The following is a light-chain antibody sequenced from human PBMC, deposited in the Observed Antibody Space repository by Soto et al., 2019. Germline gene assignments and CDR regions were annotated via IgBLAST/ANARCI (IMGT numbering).Light chain of an antibody. CDR1: QSLGSN. CDR3: QKYNEWHWT. J-gene: IGKJ1*01. Sequence: EIVMTQSPATLSVSPGERAALSCRASQSLGSNLAWYHQKPGQAPRLLLYATSSRATGVPDRFSGDGSGTEFTLTISSLQSEDFGVYYGQKYNEWHWTFGPGTKVEIK. V-gene: IGKV3-15*01. CDR2: ATS.